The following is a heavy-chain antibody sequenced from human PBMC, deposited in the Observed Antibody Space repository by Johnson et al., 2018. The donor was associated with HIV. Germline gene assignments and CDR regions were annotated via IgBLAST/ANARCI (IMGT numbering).Heavy chain of an antibody. CDR3: ARVLITIVGVEAFYI. CDR1: GFTFDDYG. Sequence: VQLVESGGGVVRPGGSLRLSCAASGFTFDDYGMSWVRQAPGKGLEWVSGINWNGGSTGYADPVKGRFTISRDNSKNTLYLQMNSLRPEDTAVYYCARVLITIVGVEAFYIWGQGTMVTVSS. D-gene: IGHD3-3*01. J-gene: IGHJ3*02. CDR2: INWNGGST. V-gene: IGHV3-20*04.